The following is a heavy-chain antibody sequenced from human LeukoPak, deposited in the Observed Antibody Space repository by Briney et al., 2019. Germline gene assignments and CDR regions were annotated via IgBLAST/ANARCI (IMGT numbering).Heavy chain of an antibody. J-gene: IGHJ4*02. CDR1: GGSISSSNW. V-gene: IGHV4-4*02. D-gene: IGHD6-19*01. CDR2: IYHSGST. CDR3: ARVGAVAGTFDY. Sequence: SGTLSLTCAVSGGSISSSNWWSWVRQPPGKGLEWIGEIYHSGSTNYNPSLKSRVTISVDESKNQFSLKLSSVTAADTAVYHCARVGAVAGTFDYWGQGTLVTVSS.